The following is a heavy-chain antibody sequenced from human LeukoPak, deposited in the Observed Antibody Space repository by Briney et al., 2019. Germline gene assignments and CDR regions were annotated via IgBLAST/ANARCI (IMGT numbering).Heavy chain of an antibody. V-gene: IGHV4-39*01. CDR1: GDSISDSNYY. D-gene: IGHD6-13*01. CDR2: LYYTGST. J-gene: IGHJ6*02. Sequence: SETLSLTCTVSGDSISDSNYYWGWIRQPPGKGLEWIGSLYYTGSTYYNPSLKSRVTISVDTSKNQFSLKLSSVTAADTAVYYCAGGEYSSSWTSMDVWGQGTTVTVSS. CDR3: AGGEYSSSWTSMDV.